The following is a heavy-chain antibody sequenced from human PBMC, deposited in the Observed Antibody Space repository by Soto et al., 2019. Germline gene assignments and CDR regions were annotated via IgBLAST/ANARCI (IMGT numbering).Heavy chain of an antibody. CDR1: GGSMRSYY. CDR3: ARVRWDYYDTSGHEAFYI. D-gene: IGHD3-22*01. J-gene: IGHJ3*02. CDR2: VYYTGST. V-gene: IGHV4-59*12. Sequence: QVQLQESGPGLVKPSETLSLSCSVSGGSMRSYYWSWIRQPPGKGLEWIGYVYYTGSTSYNPSLESRLIISLDTSKNQFSLMLSSVTAADTAVYYCARVRWDYYDTSGHEAFYIWGQGTMVTVSS.